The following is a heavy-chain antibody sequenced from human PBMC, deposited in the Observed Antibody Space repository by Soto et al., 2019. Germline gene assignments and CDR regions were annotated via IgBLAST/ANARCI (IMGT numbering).Heavy chain of an antibody. CDR1: ECTFSSYS. V-gene: IGHV3-48*02. J-gene: IGHJ2*01. CDR2: ISSNSGAI. CDR3: ARDLNRRYFDL. Sequence: GGSLRLSCAASECTFSSYSMNWVRQAPGKGLEWVSYISSNSGAIYYTDSVKGRFTISRDNAKNSLSLQMNSLRDEDTAVYYCARDLNRRYFDLWGRGALVTVPS.